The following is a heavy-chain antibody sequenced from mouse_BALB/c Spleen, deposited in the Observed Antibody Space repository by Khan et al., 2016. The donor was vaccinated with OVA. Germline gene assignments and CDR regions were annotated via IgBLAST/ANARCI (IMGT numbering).Heavy chain of an antibody. V-gene: IGHV1-4*01. Sequence: QVQLKESGAELARPGASVKMSCKASGYTFTSNTMHWVKQRPGQGLEWIGYINPRSTYTNYNQKFKDKATLTADKSSSTAYMQLSSLTSEDVAVYYCARRTTEYPMDYWGQGTSVTVSS. D-gene: IGHD2-14*01. J-gene: IGHJ4*01. CDR3: ARRTTEYPMDY. CDR2: INPRSTYT. CDR1: GYTFTSNT.